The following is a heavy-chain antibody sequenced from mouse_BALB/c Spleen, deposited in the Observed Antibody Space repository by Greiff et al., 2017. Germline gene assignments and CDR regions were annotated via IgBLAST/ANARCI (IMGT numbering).Heavy chain of an antibody. Sequence: QVQLKQSGAELAKPGASVKMSCKASGYTFTSYWMHWVKQRPGQGLEWIGYINPSTGYTEYNQKFKDKATLTADKSSSTAYMQLSSLTSEDSAVYYCARSGGNPDYWGQGTTLTVSS. CDR2: INPSTGYT. CDR3: ARSGGNPDY. J-gene: IGHJ2*01. D-gene: IGHD2-1*01. V-gene: IGHV1-7*01. CDR1: GYTFTSYW.